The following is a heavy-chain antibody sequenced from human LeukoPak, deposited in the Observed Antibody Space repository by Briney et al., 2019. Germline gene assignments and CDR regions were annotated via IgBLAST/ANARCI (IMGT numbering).Heavy chain of an antibody. CDR1: GYTFTSYY. Sequence: ASVKVSCKASGYTFTSYYMHWVRQAPGQGLEWMGIINPSGGSTSYAQKFQGRVTMTRDTSTSTVYMELSRLRSDDTAVYYCARDDILTGYFPWGQGTLVTVSS. CDR3: ARDDILTGYFP. J-gene: IGHJ5*02. V-gene: IGHV1-46*01. CDR2: INPSGGST. D-gene: IGHD3-9*01.